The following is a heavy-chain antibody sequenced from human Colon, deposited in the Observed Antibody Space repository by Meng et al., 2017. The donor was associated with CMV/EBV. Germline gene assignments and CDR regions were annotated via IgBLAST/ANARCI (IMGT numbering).Heavy chain of an antibody. CDR3: TKGRGLLASASNY. D-gene: IGHD1-26*01. J-gene: IGHJ4*02. V-gene: IGHV3-23*01. Sequence: CAPSGFIFSNYAMRWVRQAPGKGLEWVSSTTGSGDSTYYADSVKGRFTISRDNSKNTLYLQMNSLRAEDTAIYYCTKGRGLLASASNYWGQGTLVTVSS. CDR2: TTGSGDST. CDR1: GFIFSNYA.